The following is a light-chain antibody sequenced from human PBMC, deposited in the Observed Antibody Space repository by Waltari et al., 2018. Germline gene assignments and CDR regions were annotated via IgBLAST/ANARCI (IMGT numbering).Light chain of an antibody. CDR1: GRDVGNSNY. J-gene: IGLJ3*02. CDR3: SSYTSDSTIV. V-gene: IGLV2-14*03. Sequence: QSALTQPASASGSPGQSITIPCIGTGRDVGNSNYVSWYQCHPGQAPTLMHYDVTVRPSGVSVRFSGSKSGNTASLTISGLQTEDEAFYYCSSYTSDSTIVFGGGTRLTVL. CDR2: DVT.